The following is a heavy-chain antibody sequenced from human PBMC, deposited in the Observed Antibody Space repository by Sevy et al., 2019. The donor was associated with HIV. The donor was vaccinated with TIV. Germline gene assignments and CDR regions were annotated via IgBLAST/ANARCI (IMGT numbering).Heavy chain of an antibody. Sequence: SETLSLTCTVSGGSISSYYWTWIRQPPGKGLEGIGYIYYSGSTNYNPSLKSRVTISVDTSKNQFSLKLSSVTAADTAVYYCARDLKQNWFDPWGQGTLVTVSS. CDR1: GGSISSYY. V-gene: IGHV4-59*13. CDR2: IYYSGST. J-gene: IGHJ5*02. CDR3: ARDLKQNWFDP.